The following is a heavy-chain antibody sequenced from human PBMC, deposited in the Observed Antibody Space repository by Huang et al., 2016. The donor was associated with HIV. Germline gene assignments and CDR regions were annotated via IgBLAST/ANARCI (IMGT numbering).Heavy chain of an antibody. J-gene: IGHJ6*02. CDR3: ARQHTGYHIFDL. V-gene: IGHV5-51*01. Sequence: EVQLVQSGAEVKKPGESLKISCRVSGYSFSCYWIGWVRQMPGRGLEWMGVIYPADSDIKYSPSFIDQVIISVDKSFDIAYLQWRGLRASDTATYYCARQHTGYHIFDLWGQGTTVTVSS. CDR2: IYPADSDI. D-gene: IGHD3-9*01. CDR1: GYSFSCYW.